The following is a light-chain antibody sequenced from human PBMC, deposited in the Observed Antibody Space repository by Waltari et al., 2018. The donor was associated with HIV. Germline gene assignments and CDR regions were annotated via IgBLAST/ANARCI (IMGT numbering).Light chain of an antibody. CDR2: DTR. V-gene: IGLV7-46*01. J-gene: IGLJ2*01. Sequence: QAVVTQEPSLTVSPGGTVTLTCASSTGAVTSGHCPYWFQRRPGQAPKTLLYDTRNRHPCTPARFAGSLLGDKAALTLTGAQVEDEADYFCLLSFNGVVVFGGGTSLTVL. CDR3: LLSFNGVVV. CDR1: TGAVTSGHC.